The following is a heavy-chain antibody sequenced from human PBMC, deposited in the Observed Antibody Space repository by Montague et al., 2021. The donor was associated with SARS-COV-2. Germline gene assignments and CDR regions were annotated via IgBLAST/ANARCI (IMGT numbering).Heavy chain of an antibody. CDR3: ARAQKTISGMRIPPYYFDF. J-gene: IGHJ4*02. D-gene: IGHD3-3*01. CDR2: IYHSGST. Sequence: SETLSLTCSVSGHSIWSSDWWTWVRQPPGKGLEWIGEIYHSGSTTYNPSLKSRVTISVDKSKNQFSLTLTSLTAADTAVYYCARAQKTISGMRIPPYYFDFWGQGTLVTVSS. V-gene: IGHV4-4*02. CDR1: GHSIWSSDW.